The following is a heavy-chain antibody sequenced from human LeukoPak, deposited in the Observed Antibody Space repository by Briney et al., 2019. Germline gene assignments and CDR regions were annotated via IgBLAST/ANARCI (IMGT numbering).Heavy chain of an antibody. CDR2: INHSGST. CDR3: ARLRWYYDSSGCYFDY. CDR1: GASFSGYY. D-gene: IGHD3-22*01. J-gene: IGHJ4*02. Sequence: SETLSLTCAVYGASFSGYYWSWIRQPPGKGLEWIGEINHSGSTNYNPSLKSRVTISVDTSKNQFSLKLSSVTAADTAVYYCARLRWYYDSSGCYFDYWGQGTLVTVSS. V-gene: IGHV4-34*01.